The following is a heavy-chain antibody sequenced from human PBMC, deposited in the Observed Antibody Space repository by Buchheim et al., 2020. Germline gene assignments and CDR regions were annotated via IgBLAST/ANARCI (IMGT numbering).Heavy chain of an antibody. CDR2: ISSSSSYI. D-gene: IGHD6-6*01. J-gene: IGHJ2*01. Sequence: EVQLVESGGGLVKPGGSLRLSCAASGFTFSSYSMNWVRQAPGKGLEWVSSISSSSSYIYYADSVKGRFTISRDNAKNSLYPQMNSLRAEDTAVYYCARDSSIAARPEGDHWYFDLWGRGTL. V-gene: IGHV3-21*01. CDR3: ARDSSIAARPEGDHWYFDL. CDR1: GFTFSSYS.